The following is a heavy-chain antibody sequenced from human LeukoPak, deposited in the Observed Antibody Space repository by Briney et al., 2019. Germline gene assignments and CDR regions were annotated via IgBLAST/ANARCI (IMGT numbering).Heavy chain of an antibody. CDR1: GFTVSTNY. CDR2: LYSGSST. J-gene: IGHJ2*01. CDR3: ARVGDHFHWYLDL. Sequence: GGSLRLSCAASGFTVSTNYMNWVRQAPGKGLEWVSILYSGSSTYYADSVEGRFTISRDSSKNTLFLQMNDLRAEDTSVYYCARVGDHFHWYLDLWGRGTLVTVSS. D-gene: IGHD3-3*02. V-gene: IGHV3-53*01.